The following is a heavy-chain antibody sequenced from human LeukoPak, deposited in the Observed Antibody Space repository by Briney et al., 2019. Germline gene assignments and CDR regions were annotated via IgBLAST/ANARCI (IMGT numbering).Heavy chain of an antibody. CDR2: ISYDGSNK. CDR1: GFTFSSYG. V-gene: IGHV3-30*03. J-gene: IGHJ4*02. CDR3: AVHNSGFCY. D-gene: IGHD3-22*01. Sequence: GGSLRLSCAASGFTFSSYGMHWVRQAPGKGLEWVAVISYDGSNKYYADSVKGRFTISRDNSKNTLYLQMNSLRAEDTAVYYCAVHNSGFCYWGQGTQVTVSS.